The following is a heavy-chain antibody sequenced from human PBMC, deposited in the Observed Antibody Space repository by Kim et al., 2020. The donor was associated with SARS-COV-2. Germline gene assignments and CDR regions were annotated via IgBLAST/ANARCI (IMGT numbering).Heavy chain of an antibody. J-gene: IGHJ3*01. CDR2: IKNSGDT. Sequence: SETLSLTCDVHGGSFSDSYWTWIRQPPGKGLEWIGEIKNSGDTNYNPSLKSRVTMSLDTSKNQFSLKLSSVTAADTAVYYCARGNRRANMNYFGGVLVPTHLDVWGQGTMVTVSS. CDR1: GGSFSDSY. D-gene: IGHD3-16*02. CDR3: ARGNRRANMNYFGGVLVPTHLDV. V-gene: IGHV4-34*01.